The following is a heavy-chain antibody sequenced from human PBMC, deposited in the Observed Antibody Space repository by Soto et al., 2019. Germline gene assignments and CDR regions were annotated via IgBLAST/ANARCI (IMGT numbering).Heavy chain of an antibody. Sequence: GGSLRLSCAASGFTFSSYSMNWVRQAPGKGLEWVSSSSSSSSYIYYADSVKGRFTIPRDNAKNSLYLQMNSLRAEDTAVYYCARDWDHCGGDCYSSSNYYYYGMDVWGQGTTVTVSS. J-gene: IGHJ6*02. CDR2: SSSSSSYI. CDR3: ARDWDHCGGDCYSSSNYYYYGMDV. V-gene: IGHV3-21*01. D-gene: IGHD2-21*02. CDR1: GFTFSSYS.